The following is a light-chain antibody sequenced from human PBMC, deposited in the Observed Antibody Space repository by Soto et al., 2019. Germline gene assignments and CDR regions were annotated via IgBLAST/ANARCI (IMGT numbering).Light chain of an antibody. J-gene: IGLJ7*01. CDR1: SSDIGGYDY. V-gene: IGLV2-8*01. CDR3: SSYAGSNNLV. Sequence: QSALTQPPSASGSPGQSVTISCTGTSSDIGGYDYVSWYQQHPGKAPKLTIYEVNKRPSGVPDRFSGSKSGNTASLTVSGLQAEDEADYYCSSYAGSNNLVFAGGTQLTVL. CDR2: EVN.